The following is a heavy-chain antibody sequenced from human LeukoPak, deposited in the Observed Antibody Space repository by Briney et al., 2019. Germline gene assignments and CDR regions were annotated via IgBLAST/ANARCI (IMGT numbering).Heavy chain of an antibody. CDR2: IYSTGIT. D-gene: IGHD3-22*01. J-gene: IGHJ4*02. CDR3: AREADYYDSSGHHCVKYFDY. V-gene: IGHV4-4*07. Sequence: SETLSLTCTVSGDSISSYYWSWLRQPAGKGLEWIGRIYSTGITNYNPSLKSRVTMSGDTSKNQFSLKLSSVTAADTAVYYCAREADYYDSSGHHCVKYFDYWGQGTLVTVSS. CDR1: GDSISSYY.